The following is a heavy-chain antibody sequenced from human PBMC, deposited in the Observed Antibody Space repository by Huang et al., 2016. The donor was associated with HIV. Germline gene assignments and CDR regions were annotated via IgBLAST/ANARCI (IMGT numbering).Heavy chain of an antibody. D-gene: IGHD3-3*01. CDR2: MSGSGSST. J-gene: IGHJ4*02. CDR1: IFTFSTSA. Sequence: EVQLLESGGGLVQPGGSLRLSCAASIFTFSTSAMSWVRQAPGKGLEWVSGMSGSGSSTYYADSVKGRFTISRDNSRNTLYLQMKSLRVEDTAIYYCAKGSERSLTGPKYQYYFDYWGQGTLVTVSS. CDR3: AKGSERSLTGPKYQYYFDY. V-gene: IGHV3-23*01.